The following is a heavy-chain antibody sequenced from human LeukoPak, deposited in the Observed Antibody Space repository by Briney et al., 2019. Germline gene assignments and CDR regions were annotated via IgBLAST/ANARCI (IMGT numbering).Heavy chain of an antibody. D-gene: IGHD3-10*01. CDR2: ISVSGGVR. CDR1: GYPFSSYS. CDR3: FGEFELDY. V-gene: IGHV3-48*02. J-gene: IGHJ4*02. Sequence: GGSLRLSCVASGYPFSSYSMNWIRQAPGKGLEWVSYISVSGGVRSYADSVKGRFTISRDDARNSLYLQMNSLKDEDTAVYYCFGEFELDYWGQGTLVTVSS.